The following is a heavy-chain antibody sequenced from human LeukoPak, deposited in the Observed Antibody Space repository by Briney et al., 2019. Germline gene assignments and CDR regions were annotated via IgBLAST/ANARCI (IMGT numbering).Heavy chain of an antibody. Sequence: PGGSLRLSCAASGFTFSSYAMTWVRQAPGKGLEWVSLISGSGGSTYNAGSVKGRFTISRDNSKNTLYLQLNSLRAEDTAVYYCAQGGHNYYGSGSYYNPFEYWGQGTLVTVSS. J-gene: IGHJ4*02. CDR3: AQGGHNYYGSGSYYNPFEY. CDR2: ISGSGGST. V-gene: IGHV3-23*01. D-gene: IGHD3-10*01. CDR1: GFTFSSYA.